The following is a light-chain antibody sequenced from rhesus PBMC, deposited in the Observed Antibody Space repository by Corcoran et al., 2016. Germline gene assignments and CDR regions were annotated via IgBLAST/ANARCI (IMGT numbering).Light chain of an antibody. V-gene: IGKV1-22*01. J-gene: IGKJ1*01. Sequence: DIQMTQSPSSLSASVGDTVTITCRASQSISSWLDWYQQKPGKAPKLRIYKTSRLQRGVPSRFSGSGSGTDFTFTISSLQPEDFATYYCLQYSSSPPWTFGQGTKVEIK. CDR3: LQYSSSPPWT. CDR2: KTS. CDR1: QSISSW.